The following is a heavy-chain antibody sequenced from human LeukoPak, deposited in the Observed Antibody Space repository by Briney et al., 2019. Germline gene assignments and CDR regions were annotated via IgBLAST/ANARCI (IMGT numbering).Heavy chain of an antibody. CDR1: GGTFSSYA. J-gene: IGHJ5*02. CDR2: IIPIFGTA. V-gene: IGHV1-69*19. D-gene: IGHD3-10*01. Sequence: ALVKVSCNASGGTFSSYAISWVRQAPGQGLEWMGGIIPIFGTANYAQKFQGRVTITADESTSTAYMELSSLRSEDTAVYYCARRMVLLDRYNWFDPWGQGTLVTVSS. CDR3: ARRMVLLDRYNWFDP.